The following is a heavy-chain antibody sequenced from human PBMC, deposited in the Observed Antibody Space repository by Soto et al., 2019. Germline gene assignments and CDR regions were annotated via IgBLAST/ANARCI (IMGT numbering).Heavy chain of an antibody. V-gene: IGHV3-30*18. CDR1: GFTFSSYG. J-gene: IGHJ4*02. D-gene: IGHD3-22*01. Sequence: QVQLVESGGGVVQPGRSLRLSCAASGFTFSSYGMHWVRQAPGKGLEWVAVISYDGSNKYHVDSVKGRFSISRDNSKNTLYLQLNSLRAEDTAVYYCAKDVSYYYDSSGYPDYWGQGTLVTVSS. CDR3: AKDVSYYYDSSGYPDY. CDR2: ISYDGSNK.